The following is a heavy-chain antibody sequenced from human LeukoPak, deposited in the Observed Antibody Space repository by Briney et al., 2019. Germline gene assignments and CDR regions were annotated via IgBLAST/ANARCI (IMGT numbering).Heavy chain of an antibody. CDR3: ARDMHYYDSSGYYYYFDY. J-gene: IGHJ4*02. Sequence: GGSLRLSCAASGFTFGNHWMSWVRQAPGKGLEWVANIMQIGGEKYYVDSVKGRFTISRDNAKNSLYLQMNSLRAEDTAVYYCARDMHYYDSSGYYYYFDYWGQGALVTVSS. CDR1: GFTFGNHW. D-gene: IGHD3-22*01. V-gene: IGHV3-7*01. CDR2: IMQIGGEK.